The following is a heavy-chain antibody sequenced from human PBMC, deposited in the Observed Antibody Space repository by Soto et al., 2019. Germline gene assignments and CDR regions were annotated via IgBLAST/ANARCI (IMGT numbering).Heavy chain of an antibody. CDR2: IYPDDSDA. V-gene: IGHV5-51*01. J-gene: IGHJ4*02. Sequence: EVQLVQSGAEVKKPGESLKISCQGSGYSFPDYWIGWVRQMPGKGLEWMGIIYPDDSDAKYSQSFQGQVTMSADKSIDTAYPQWSSLKASDTAMYFCARDGLSSSTSFDYWGQGTLVTVFS. CDR1: GYSFPDYW. CDR3: ARDGLSSSTSFDY. D-gene: IGHD6-6*01.